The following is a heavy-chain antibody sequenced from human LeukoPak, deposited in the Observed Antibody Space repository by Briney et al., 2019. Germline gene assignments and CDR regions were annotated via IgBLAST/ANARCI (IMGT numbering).Heavy chain of an antibody. Sequence: ASVKVSCKASGYTFTGYYMHWVRQAPGQGLEWMGWINPNSGGTNYAQKFQGRVTMTRDTSISTAYMELSRLRSDDTAVYYCARTKVPAATGGYFDYWGQGTLVTVSS. CDR2: INPNSGGT. J-gene: IGHJ4*02. D-gene: IGHD2-2*01. CDR1: GYTFTGYY. CDR3: ARTKVPAATGGYFDY. V-gene: IGHV1-2*02.